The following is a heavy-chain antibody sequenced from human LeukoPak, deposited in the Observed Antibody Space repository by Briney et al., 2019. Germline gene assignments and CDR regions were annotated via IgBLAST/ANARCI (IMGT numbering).Heavy chain of an antibody. CDR3: ARDFRGRYCSGGSCYSEADY. J-gene: IGHJ4*02. CDR1: GGSISSSIYY. CDR2: MSYSGST. D-gene: IGHD2-15*01. Sequence: SETLSLTCAVSGGSISSSIYYWGLIRQPPGKGLEWIGSMSYSGSTYYNPSLKSRVTISVDTSKNQFSLKLSSVTAADTAVYYCARDFRGRYCSGGSCYSEADYWGQGNLVTVSS. V-gene: IGHV4-39*02.